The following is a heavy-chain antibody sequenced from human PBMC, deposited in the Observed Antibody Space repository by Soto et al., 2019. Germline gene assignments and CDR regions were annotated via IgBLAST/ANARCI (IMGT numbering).Heavy chain of an antibody. CDR1: GFTFSSYA. Sequence: EVQLLESGGGLVQPGGSLRLSCAASGFTFSSYAMSWVRQAPGKGLEWVSAISGSGGSTYYADSVKDRFTISRDNSKNTRYLQMNSLRADDTAVYYCANHPWFGELSNWGQGTLVIVSS. D-gene: IGHD3-10*01. J-gene: IGHJ4*02. V-gene: IGHV3-23*01. CDR3: ANHPWFGELSN. CDR2: ISGSGGST.